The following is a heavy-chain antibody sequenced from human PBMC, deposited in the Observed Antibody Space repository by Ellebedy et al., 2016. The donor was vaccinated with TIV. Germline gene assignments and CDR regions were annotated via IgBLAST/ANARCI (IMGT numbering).Heavy chain of an antibody. V-gene: IGHV1-69*13. CDR2: IIPIFGTA. CDR1: GYTFTSYG. J-gene: IGHJ4*02. CDR3: ARGVEDFDWLTIDY. Sequence: SVKVSXXASGYTFTSYGISWVRQAPGQGLEWMGGIIPIFGTANYAQKFQGRVTITADESTSTAYMELSSLRSEDTAVYYCARGVEDFDWLTIDYWGQGTLVTVSS. D-gene: IGHD3-9*01.